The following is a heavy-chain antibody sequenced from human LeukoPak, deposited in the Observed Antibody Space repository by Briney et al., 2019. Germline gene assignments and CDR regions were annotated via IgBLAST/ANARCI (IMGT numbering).Heavy chain of an antibody. CDR2: IWYDGSNK. CDR3: ARDQDGVTSRYNWFDP. Sequence: GRSLRLSCAASGFTLSSYGMHWARQAPGKGLEWVAVIWYDGSNKYYADSVKGRFTISRDNSKNTLYLQMNSLRAEDTAVYYCARDQDGVTSRYNWFDPWGQGTLVTVSS. D-gene: IGHD2-21*02. J-gene: IGHJ5*02. V-gene: IGHV3-33*01. CDR1: GFTLSSYG.